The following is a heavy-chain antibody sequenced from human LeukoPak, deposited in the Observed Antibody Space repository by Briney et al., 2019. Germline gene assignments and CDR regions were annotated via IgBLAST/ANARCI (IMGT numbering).Heavy chain of an antibody. Sequence: GGSLRLSCAASGFTFRSYGMHWVRQAPGKGLEWVAVISYDGTKKYYADSVKGRFTISRDNSKNTLYLQMNSLRAEDTAMYYCVRSRFTTSSFDYWGQGTLVTVSS. V-gene: IGHV3-30*03. D-gene: IGHD2-2*01. CDR2: ISYDGTKK. CDR3: VRSRFTTSSFDY. CDR1: GFTFRSYG. J-gene: IGHJ4*02.